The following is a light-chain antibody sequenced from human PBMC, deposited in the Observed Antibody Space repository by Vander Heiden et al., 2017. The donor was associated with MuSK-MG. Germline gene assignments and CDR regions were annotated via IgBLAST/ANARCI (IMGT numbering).Light chain of an antibody. CDR1: SLRSYY. V-gene: IGLV3-19*01. CDR3: NSRDSSGKHFYV. Sequence: SSELTQDPAVSVALGQTVRITCQGDSLRSYYASWYQQKPGQAPVLVIYGKNNRPSGIPDRFSGSSSGNTASLTITGAQAEDEADYYCNSRDSSGKHFYVFGTGTKVTVL. CDR2: GKN. J-gene: IGLJ1*01.